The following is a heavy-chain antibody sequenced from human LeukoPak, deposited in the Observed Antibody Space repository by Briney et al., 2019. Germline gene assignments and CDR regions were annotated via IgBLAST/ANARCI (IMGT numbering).Heavy chain of an antibody. D-gene: IGHD5-12*01. CDR3: ARGGLEMATIGLFDY. Sequence: SETLSLTCTVSGGSISSSSYSWGWIRQPPGKGLEWIGSIYYSGSTYYNPSLKSRVTISVDTSKNQFSLKLSSVTAADTAVYYCARGGLEMATIGLFDYWGQGTLVTVSS. J-gene: IGHJ4*02. CDR1: GGSISSSSYS. V-gene: IGHV4-39*01. CDR2: IYYSGST.